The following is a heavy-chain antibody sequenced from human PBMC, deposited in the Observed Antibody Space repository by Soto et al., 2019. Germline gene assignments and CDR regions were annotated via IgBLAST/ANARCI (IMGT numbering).Heavy chain of an antibody. V-gene: IGHV1-3*01. D-gene: IGHD2-2*01. CDR3: ARGHLAVVPVASWFYHMDV. J-gene: IGHJ6*03. CDR2: INAGNGNT. Sequence: QVQLVQSGAEVEKPGASVKVSCKASGYTFTNYAVHWVRQAPGQRLEWMGWINAGNGNTRFSQNLQGRVTITRDTPCRTVAMVLNGLGSEDTAVYYNARGHLAVVPVASWFYHMDVWGKGATVTASS. CDR1: GYTFTNYA.